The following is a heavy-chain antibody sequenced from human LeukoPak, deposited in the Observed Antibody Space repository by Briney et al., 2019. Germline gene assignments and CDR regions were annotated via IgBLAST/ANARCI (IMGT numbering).Heavy chain of an antibody. J-gene: IGHJ3*02. CDR2: ISGSGIST. D-gene: IGHD2/OR15-2a*01. Sequence: GGSLRLSCAVSGFTFSLYAMRWVRQSPGKGGEWVSAISGSGISTYYADSVKGRVTISRDSSKNTLYLQMNSLRAEDTAVYYCAKDSTFDFDTFDIWGQGTMITVSS. V-gene: IGHV3-23*01. CDR3: AKDSTFDFDTFDI. CDR1: GFTFSLYA.